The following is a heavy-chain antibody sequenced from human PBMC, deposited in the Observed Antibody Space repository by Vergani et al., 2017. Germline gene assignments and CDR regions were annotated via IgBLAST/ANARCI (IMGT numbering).Heavy chain of an antibody. CDR3: ARDPRPYCSSTSCYRDYYYGMDV. Sequence: QVQLVQSGAEVKKPGSSVKVSCKASGGTFSSYAISWVRQAPGQGLEWMGRIIPIFGTANYAQKFQGRVTITADESTSTAYMVLSSLRSEDTAVYYCARDPRPYCSSTSCYRDYYYGMDVWGQGTTVTVSS. CDR1: GGTFSSYA. CDR2: IIPIFGTA. J-gene: IGHJ6*02. V-gene: IGHV1-69*18. D-gene: IGHD2-2*02.